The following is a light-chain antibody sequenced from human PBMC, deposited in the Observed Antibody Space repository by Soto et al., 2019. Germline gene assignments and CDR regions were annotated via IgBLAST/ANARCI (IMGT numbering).Light chain of an antibody. CDR3: QQSYTTPRT. CDR1: QSISTY. J-gene: IGKJ1*01. CDR2: AAS. V-gene: IGKV1-39*01. Sequence: DIQMAQSPSSLSASVGDRVTITCRASQSISTYLNWYQQTPGKAPKLLIYAASSLQSGVPSRFRGSGSETDFTLTITSLQHEHFATYYCQQSYTTPRTFGQGTKVDIK.